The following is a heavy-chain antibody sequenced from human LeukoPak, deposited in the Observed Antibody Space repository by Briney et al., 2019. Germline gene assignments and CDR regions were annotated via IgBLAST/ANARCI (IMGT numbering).Heavy chain of an antibody. CDR3: ARDQYYDILSGYYYYGMDV. V-gene: IGHV1-18*01. CDR1: GYTFTSYG. Sequence: ASVKVSCKASGYTFTSYGISWVRQAPGQGLEWMGWISAYNGKTNYAQKLQGRVTMTTDTSTSTAYMELRSLRSDDTAVYYCARDQYYDILSGYYYYGMDVWGQGTTVTVSS. J-gene: IGHJ6*02. D-gene: IGHD3-9*01. CDR2: ISAYNGKT.